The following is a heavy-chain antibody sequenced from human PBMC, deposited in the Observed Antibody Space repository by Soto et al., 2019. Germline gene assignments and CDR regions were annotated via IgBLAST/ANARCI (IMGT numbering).Heavy chain of an antibody. CDR3: ARKIIVGATHYFDY. Sequence: SETLSLTCTVSGYSISSGYYWGWIRQPPGKGLEWIGSIYHSGSTYYNPSLKSRVTISVDTSKNQFSLKLSSVTAADTAVYYCARKIIVGATHYFDYWGQGTLVTVSS. V-gene: IGHV4-38-2*02. J-gene: IGHJ4*02. CDR2: IYHSGST. CDR1: GYSISSGYY. D-gene: IGHD1-26*01.